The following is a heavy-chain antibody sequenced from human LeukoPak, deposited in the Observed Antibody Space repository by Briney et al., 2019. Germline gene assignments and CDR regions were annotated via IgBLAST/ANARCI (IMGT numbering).Heavy chain of an antibody. V-gene: IGHV3-48*02. CDR1: GFIFSSFS. CDR3: ARDGWDLPYFDF. CDR2: ISRSSSPK. J-gene: IGHJ4*02. Sequence: GGSLRLSCVGSGFIFSSFSMNWVRQAPGKGLEWLSYISRSSSPKYYADSVRGQFTISRDNAKNSLYLQTTSLRDEDTAVYYCARDGWDLPYFDFWGQGAPVTVSS. D-gene: IGHD1-26*01.